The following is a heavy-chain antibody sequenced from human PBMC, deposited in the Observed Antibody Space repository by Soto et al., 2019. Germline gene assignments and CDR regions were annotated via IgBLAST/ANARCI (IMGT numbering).Heavy chain of an antibody. Sequence: QVQLQESGPGLVKPSETLSLTCTVSGGSVSSDTHYWSWIRQPPGQRLEWIGFLYSSGSTNYNPSLKSRVTMSVDTSKNQFSLKLRSVIVADTAVYHCARFVRSCSGTTCYTRADVWGQGTTVTVSS. V-gene: IGHV4-61*01. CDR1: GGSVSSDTHY. D-gene: IGHD2-2*02. CDR3: ARFVRSCSGTTCYTRADV. CDR2: LYSSGST. J-gene: IGHJ6*02.